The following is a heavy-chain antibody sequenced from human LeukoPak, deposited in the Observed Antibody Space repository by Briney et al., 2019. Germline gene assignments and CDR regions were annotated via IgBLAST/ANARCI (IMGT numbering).Heavy chain of an antibody. V-gene: IGHV4-38-2*02. J-gene: IGHJ3*02. CDR3: ARDCDSSAGDAFDI. D-gene: IGHD3-22*01. CDR2: IYHSGST. CDR1: GYSISSGYY. Sequence: PSETLSLTCTVSGYSISSGYYWGWIRQPPGKGLEWIGSIYHSGSTYYNPSLKSRVTISVDTSKNQFSLKLSSVTAADTAVYYCARDCDSSAGDAFDIWGQGTMVTVSS.